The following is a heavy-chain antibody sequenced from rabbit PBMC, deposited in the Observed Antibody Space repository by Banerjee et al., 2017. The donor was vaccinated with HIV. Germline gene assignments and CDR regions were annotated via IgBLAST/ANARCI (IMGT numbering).Heavy chain of an antibody. Sequence: QEQLEESGGDLVKPEGSLTLTCKASGFDFSSNAMCWVRQAPGKGLEWIASIDSAGVSTYYASWVNGRFTISSHNAQNTLYLQLNSLTAADTATYFCVSYDDYGDRNLWGPGTLVT. V-gene: IGHV1S47*01. CDR1: GFDFSSNA. CDR2: IDSAGVST. CDR3: VSYDDYGDRNL. J-gene: IGHJ4*01. D-gene: IGHD2-1*01.